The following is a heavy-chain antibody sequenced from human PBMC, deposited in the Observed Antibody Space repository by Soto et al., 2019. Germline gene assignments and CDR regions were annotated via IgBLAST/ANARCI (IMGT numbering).Heavy chain of an antibody. CDR3: TTPYYDYIWGSYRLLHEPRRDPPSFDY. CDR2: IKSKTDGGTT. Sequence: EVQLVESGGGLVKPGGSLRLSCAASGFTFSNAWMSWVRQAPGKGLEWVGRIKSKTDGGTTDYAAPVKGRFTISRDDSKNTLYLQMNSLKTEDTAVYYCTTPYYDYIWGSYRLLHEPRRDPPSFDYWGQGTLVTVSS. D-gene: IGHD3-16*02. V-gene: IGHV3-15*01. J-gene: IGHJ4*02. CDR1: GFTFSNAW.